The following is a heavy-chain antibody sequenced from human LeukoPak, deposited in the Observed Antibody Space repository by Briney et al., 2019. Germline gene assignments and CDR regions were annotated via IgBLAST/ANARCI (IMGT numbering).Heavy chain of an antibody. J-gene: IGHJ4*02. Sequence: PGGSLRLSCAASGFTFSSYSMNWVRQAPGKGLEWVSSISSSSSYIYYADSVKGRFTISRDNAKNSLYLQMNSLRAEDTAVYYCARENTYYYDSSGYYPDYWGQGTLVTVSS. CDR2: ISSSSSYI. V-gene: IGHV3-21*01. CDR3: ARENTYYYDSSGYYPDY. D-gene: IGHD3-22*01. CDR1: GFTFSSYS.